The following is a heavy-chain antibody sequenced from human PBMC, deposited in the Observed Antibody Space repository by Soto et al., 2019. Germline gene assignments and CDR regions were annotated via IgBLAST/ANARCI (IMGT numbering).Heavy chain of an antibody. CDR2: IYYSGST. CDR3: ARGITIFGVVIVTWFDP. Sequence: SETLSLTCTVSGGSISSSSYYWGWIRQPPGKGLEWIGSIYYSGSTYYNPSLKSRVTISVDTSKNQFSLKLSSVTAADTAVYYCARGITIFGVVIVTWFDPWGQGTLVTVS. D-gene: IGHD3-3*01. J-gene: IGHJ5*02. CDR1: GGSISSSSYY. V-gene: IGHV4-39*01.